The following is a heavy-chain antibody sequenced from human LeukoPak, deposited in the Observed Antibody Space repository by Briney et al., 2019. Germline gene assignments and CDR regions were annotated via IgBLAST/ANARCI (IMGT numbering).Heavy chain of an antibody. J-gene: IGHJ3*01. CDR2: IIPIFGTA. CDR1: GGTFSSYA. CDR3: AYSTLGYCSGGSCPFPNS. Sequence: GSSVKVSCKASGGTFSSYAISWVRQAPGQGLEWVGGIIPIFGTANYAQKFQGRVTITTDESTSTAYMELSSLRSEDTAVYYCAYSTLGYCSGGSCPFPNSWGQGTMVTVSS. V-gene: IGHV1-69*05. D-gene: IGHD2-15*01.